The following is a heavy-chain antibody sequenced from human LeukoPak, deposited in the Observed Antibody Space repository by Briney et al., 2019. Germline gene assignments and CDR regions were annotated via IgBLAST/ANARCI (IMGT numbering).Heavy chain of an antibody. CDR1: GFTFSSHW. CDR2: IKQDGGET. V-gene: IGHV3-7*01. CDR3: ARDGERGELSLYMDY. J-gene: IGHJ4*02. D-gene: IGHD3-16*02. Sequence: GGSLRLSCAASGFTFSSHWMSWVRQAPGKGLEWVANIKQDGGETYYVDSVKGRFTISRDNTKNSLYLQMNSLRAEDTAVYYCARDGERGELSLYMDYWGQGTLVTVSS.